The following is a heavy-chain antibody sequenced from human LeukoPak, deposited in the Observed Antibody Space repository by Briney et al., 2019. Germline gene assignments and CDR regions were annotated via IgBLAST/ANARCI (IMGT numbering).Heavy chain of an antibody. D-gene: IGHD6-19*01. CDR1: GGSFSGYY. V-gene: IGHV4-34*01. Sequence: SETLSLTCAVSGGSFSGYYWSWIRQPPGKGLEWIGEINHSGSTNYNPSLKSRVTISVDTSKNQFSLKLSSVTAADTAVYYCARAGAIAVAGRGPWFDPWGQGTLVTVSS. J-gene: IGHJ5*02. CDR2: INHSGST. CDR3: ARAGAIAVAGRGPWFDP.